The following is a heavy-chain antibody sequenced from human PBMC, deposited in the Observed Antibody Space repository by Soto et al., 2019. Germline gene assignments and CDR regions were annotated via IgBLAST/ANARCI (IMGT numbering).Heavy chain of an antibody. V-gene: IGHV3-23*01. CDR3: AKGGSIVVVPAAMPD. Sequence: GGSLRLSCAASGFTFSSYAMSWVRQAPGKGLEWVSAISGSGGSTYYADSVKGRFTISRDTSRNTLYLQMNRLRAEDTAVYYWAKGGSIVVVPAAMPDWGQGTLVTVSS. J-gene: IGHJ4*02. CDR1: GFTFSSYA. D-gene: IGHD2-2*01. CDR2: ISGSGGST.